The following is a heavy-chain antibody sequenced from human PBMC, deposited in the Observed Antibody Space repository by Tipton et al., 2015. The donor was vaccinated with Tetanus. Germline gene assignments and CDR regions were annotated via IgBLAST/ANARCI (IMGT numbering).Heavy chain of an antibody. CDR1: GGSFSAYY. D-gene: IGHD5-18*01. CDR3: ARGGSYSYGPRGFDL. Sequence: TLSLTCAVYGGSFSAYYWSWIRQSPGKGLEWIGEINHSGSTTYSPSFKSRVTISVDTPKNQFSLKLTSLIVADTAVYYCARGGSYSYGPRGFDLWGRGTLVTVSS. CDR2: INHSGST. V-gene: IGHV4-34*01. J-gene: IGHJ2*01.